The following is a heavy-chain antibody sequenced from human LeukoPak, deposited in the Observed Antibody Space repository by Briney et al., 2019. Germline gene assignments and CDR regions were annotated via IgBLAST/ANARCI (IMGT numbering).Heavy chain of an antibody. D-gene: IGHD2-2*01. CDR2: NSADNGNT. CDR1: GYTFTSDG. J-gene: IGHJ5*02. CDR3: ARVLRYCSSTSCYCWFDP. V-gene: IGHV1-18*01. Sequence: ASLKDSCKASGYTFTSDGISSGRQGPGEGGEWIVWNSADNGNTNYAQKLQGRVTMSTDTSTSTAYMELRSLRSDDTAVYYCARVLRYCSSTSCYCWFDPWGQGTLVTVSS.